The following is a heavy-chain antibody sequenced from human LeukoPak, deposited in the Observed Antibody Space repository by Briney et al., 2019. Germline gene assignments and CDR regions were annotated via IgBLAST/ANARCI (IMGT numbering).Heavy chain of an antibody. D-gene: IGHD2-15*01. Sequence: SETLSLACTVSGGSISSSSYYWGWIRQPPGKGLEWIGSFYYSGSTYYNPSLKSRLTISVDTSKNQFSLKLSSVTAADTAVYYCARRGYCSGGSCLGTYYYYYYMDVWGKGTTVTISS. J-gene: IGHJ6*03. CDR1: GGSISSSSYY. CDR3: ARRGYCSGGSCLGTYYYYYYMDV. CDR2: FYYSGST. V-gene: IGHV4-39*01.